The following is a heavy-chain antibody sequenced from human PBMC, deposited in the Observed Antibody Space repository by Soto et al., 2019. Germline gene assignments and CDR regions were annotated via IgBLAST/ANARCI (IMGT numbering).Heavy chain of an antibody. CDR2: IYYSGST. D-gene: IGHD2-2*03. CDR1: GGSISSSSYY. J-gene: IGHJ6*02. V-gene: IGHV4-39*01. Sequence: PSETLSLTCTVSGGSISSSSYYWGWIRQPPGKGLEWIGSIYYSGSTYYNPSLKSRVTISVDTSKNQFSLKLSSVTAADTAVYYCARLGLNYGMDVWGQGTTVTVS. CDR3: ARLGLNYGMDV.